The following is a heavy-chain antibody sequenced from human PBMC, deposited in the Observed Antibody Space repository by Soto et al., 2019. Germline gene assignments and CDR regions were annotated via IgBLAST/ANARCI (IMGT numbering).Heavy chain of an antibody. D-gene: IGHD2-21*01. CDR1: GGSISSGGYY. J-gene: IGHJ4*02. CDR2: IYYSGST. Sequence: SETLSLTCTVSGGSISSGGYYWSWIRQHPGKGLEWIGYIYYSGSTYYNPSLKSRVTISVDTSKNQFSLKLSSVTAADTAVYYCARVNPMWQPNRGAFDYWGQGTLVTVSS. CDR3: ARVNPMWQPNRGAFDY. V-gene: IGHV4-31*03.